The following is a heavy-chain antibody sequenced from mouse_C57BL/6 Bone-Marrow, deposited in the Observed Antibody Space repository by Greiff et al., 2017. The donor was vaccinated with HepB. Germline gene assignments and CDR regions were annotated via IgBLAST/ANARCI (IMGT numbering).Heavy chain of an antibody. CDR3: ARELRLGYYFDY. J-gene: IGHJ2*01. D-gene: IGHD3-2*02. CDR1: GYTFTSYW. V-gene: IGHV1-69*01. Sequence: QVQLQQPGAELVMPGASVKLSCKASGYTFTSYWMHWVKQRPGQGLEWIGEIDPSDSYTNYNQKFKGKSTLTVDKSSSTAYMQLSSLTSGDSAVYYCARELRLGYYFDYWGQGTTLTVSS. CDR2: IDPSDSYT.